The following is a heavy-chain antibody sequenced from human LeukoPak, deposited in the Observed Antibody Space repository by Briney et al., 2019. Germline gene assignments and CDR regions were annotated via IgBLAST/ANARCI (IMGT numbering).Heavy chain of an antibody. CDR2: MNPNSGNT. V-gene: IGHV1-8*03. CDR3: ARTYDFWSGSWFDP. J-gene: IGHJ5*02. CDR1: GYTFTSYD. D-gene: IGHD3-3*01. Sequence: ASVKVSCKASGYTFTSYDINWERQATGQGLEWMGWMNPNSGNTGYAQKFRGRITITRNTSISTAYMELSSLRSEDTAVYYCARTYDFWSGSWFDPWGQGTLVTVSS.